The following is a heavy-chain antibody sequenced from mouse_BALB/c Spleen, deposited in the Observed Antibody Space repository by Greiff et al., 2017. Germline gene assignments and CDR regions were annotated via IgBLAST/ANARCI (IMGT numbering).Heavy chain of an antibody. V-gene: IGHV14-4*02. J-gene: IGHJ4*01. CDR3: NAHYYGSSYDGYAMDY. D-gene: IGHD1-1*01. Sequence: DVQLQQSGAELVRSGASVKLSCTASGFNIKDYYMHWVKQRPEQGLEWIGWIDPENGDTEYAPKFQGKATMTADTSSNTAYLQLSSLTSEDTAVYYCNAHYYGSSYDGYAMDYWGQGTSVTVSS. CDR2: IDPENGDT. CDR1: GFNIKDYY.